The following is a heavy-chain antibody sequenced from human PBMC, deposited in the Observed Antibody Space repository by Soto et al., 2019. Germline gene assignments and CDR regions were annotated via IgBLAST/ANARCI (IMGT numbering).Heavy chain of an antibody. CDR3: AKGFNWNRVDS. D-gene: IGHD1-1*01. J-gene: IGHJ4*02. CDR1: GFTVINTY. V-gene: IGHV3-53*01. Sequence: PWGSLRLSCEVSGFTVINTYMSFSRQAPGKWLEWVSIIYGGGSTYYTDSVKGRFTISKDNSKNTVSLQMNSLRAEDTALYYCAKGFNWNRVDSWGQGTPVTVSS. CDR2: IYGGGST.